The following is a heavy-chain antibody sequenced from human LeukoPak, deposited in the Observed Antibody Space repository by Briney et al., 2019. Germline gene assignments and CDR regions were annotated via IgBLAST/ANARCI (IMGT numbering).Heavy chain of an antibody. J-gene: IGHJ3*02. D-gene: IGHD7-27*01. V-gene: IGHV1-2*02. CDR2: INPTSGDT. Sequence: ASVTVSCTASGYTFTVYYMHWVRQAPGQGLEWMGWINPTSGDTNYVQKFQGRVIMTRDRSISTAYMELSRVRSDDTAVYYCARGDGDGPARRAFDIWGQGTMVTVSS. CDR1: GYTFTVYY. CDR3: ARGDGDGPARRAFDI.